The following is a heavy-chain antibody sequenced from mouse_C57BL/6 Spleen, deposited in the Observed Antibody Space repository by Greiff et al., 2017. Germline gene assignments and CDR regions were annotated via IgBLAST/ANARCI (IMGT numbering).Heavy chain of an antibody. CDR3: TRKDYGSSYYFDY. D-gene: IGHD1-1*01. J-gene: IGHJ2*01. CDR2: IDPETGGT. Sequence: VKLMESGAELVRPGASVTLSCKASGYTFTDYEMHWVKQTPVHGLEWIGAIDPETGGTAYNQKFKGKAILTADKSSSTAYMELRSLTSEDSVVYYCTRKDYGSSYYFDYWGQGTTLTVSS. V-gene: IGHV1-15*01. CDR1: GYTFTDYE.